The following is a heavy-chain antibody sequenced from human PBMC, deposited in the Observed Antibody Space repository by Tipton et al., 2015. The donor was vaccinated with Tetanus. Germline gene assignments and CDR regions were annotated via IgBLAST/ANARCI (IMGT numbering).Heavy chain of an antibody. CDR1: GGSISGSGYF. CDR2: IYYSGDT. V-gene: IGHV4-31*03. Sequence: TLSLTCSVSGGSISGSGYFWNWLRHLPGKGLEWIGYIYYSGDTYYNPSLKSRVTMSVDTSKNQFSLNLSSVTAADTGVYYCARDQGGGRVVRLNWFDPWGPGTLVTVSS. J-gene: IGHJ5*02. CDR3: ARDQGGGRVVRLNWFDP. D-gene: IGHD6-6*01.